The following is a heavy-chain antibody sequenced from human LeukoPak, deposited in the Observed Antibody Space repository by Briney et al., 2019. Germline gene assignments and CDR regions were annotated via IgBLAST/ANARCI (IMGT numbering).Heavy chain of an antibody. CDR2: IKYDGSEE. J-gene: IGHJ4*02. CDR3: ARDVYRSFDY. CDR1: GFTFSSSW. D-gene: IGHD5/OR15-5a*01. V-gene: IGHV3-7*01. Sequence: GGSLRLSCVASGFTFSSSWMNWVRQAPGKGLEWVANIKYDGSEEYYVDSVKGRFTISRDNAQNSLYLQMNNLRAEDTAVYYCARDVYRSFDYWGQGSLVTLSS.